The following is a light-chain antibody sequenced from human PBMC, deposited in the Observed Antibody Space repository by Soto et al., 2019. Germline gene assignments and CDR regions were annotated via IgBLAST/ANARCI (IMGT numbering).Light chain of an antibody. Sequence: QSVLTQPPSVSGTPGQRVTISCSGTGSDIGTNGVNWFRQVPGTAPKFLIYSNNQRPSGVPDRFSGSRSGTSASLAISGLQSEDEADYYCAAWDDSLNGRYVFGTGTKVTVL. CDR3: AAWDDSLNGRYV. V-gene: IGLV1-44*01. CDR2: SNN. J-gene: IGLJ1*01. CDR1: GSDIGTNG.